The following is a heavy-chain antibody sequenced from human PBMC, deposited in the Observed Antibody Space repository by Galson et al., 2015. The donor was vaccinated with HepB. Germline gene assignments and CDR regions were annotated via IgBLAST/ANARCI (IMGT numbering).Heavy chain of an antibody. CDR3: ARVPRFLKWLNGDWFDP. CDR2: ISNTASTI. V-gene: IGHV3-48*03. J-gene: IGHJ5*02. CDR1: GLTFSSYS. D-gene: IGHD3-3*01. Sequence: SLRLSCAASGLTFSSYSMSWVRQAPGKGLEWVSYISNTASTIYYADSVKGRFTMSRDNANSSVDLQRNNLRAEDTAVYYCARVPRFLKWLNGDWFDPWGQGTLVTVSS.